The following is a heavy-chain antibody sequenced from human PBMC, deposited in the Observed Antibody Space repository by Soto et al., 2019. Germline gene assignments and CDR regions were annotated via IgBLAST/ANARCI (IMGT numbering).Heavy chain of an antibody. CDR1: GCTFSDYY. V-gene: IGHV3-11*01. Sequence: GGSRRLSCAASGCTFSDYYMSWIRQAPGKGLEWVSYISSSGSTIYYADSVKGRFTISRDNAKNSLYLQMNSLRAEDTAVYYCARLTIRGYCSGGSCKRGMDVWGKGTTVTVSS. J-gene: IGHJ6*04. CDR3: ARLTIRGYCSGGSCKRGMDV. D-gene: IGHD2-15*01. CDR2: ISSSGSTI.